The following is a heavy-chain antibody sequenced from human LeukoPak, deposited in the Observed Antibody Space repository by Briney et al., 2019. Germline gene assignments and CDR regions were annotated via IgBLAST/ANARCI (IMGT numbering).Heavy chain of an antibody. CDR3: AREGFVVAAAGHVGYFQH. V-gene: IGHV3-33*01. Sequence: ERSLRLSCAASGFTFSTYGMHWVRQAPGKGLEWVAIIWYDGSDKYYADSVKGRLTISRDNSKNTLYLQMNSLRAEDTAVYYCAREGFVVAAAGHVGYFQHWGQGTLVTVSS. CDR2: IWYDGSDK. J-gene: IGHJ1*01. CDR1: GFTFSTYG. D-gene: IGHD6-13*01.